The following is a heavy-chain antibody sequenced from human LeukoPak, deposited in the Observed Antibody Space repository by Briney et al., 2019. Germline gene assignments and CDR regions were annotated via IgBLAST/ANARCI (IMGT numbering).Heavy chain of an antibody. V-gene: IGHV3-21*01. CDR2: ISSSSSYI. D-gene: IGHD2-21*02. CDR1: GFTVTSNH. J-gene: IGHJ4*02. CDR3: ARDRPAYCGGDCYSGY. Sequence: PGGSLRLSCAASGFTVTSNHMIWVRQAPRKGLEWVSSISSSSSYIYYADSVKGRFTISRDNAKNSLYLQMNSLRAEDTAVYYCARDRPAYCGGDCYSGYWGQGTLVTVSS.